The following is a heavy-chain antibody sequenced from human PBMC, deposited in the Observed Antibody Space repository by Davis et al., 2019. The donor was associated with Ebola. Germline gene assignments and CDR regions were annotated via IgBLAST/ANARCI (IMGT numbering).Heavy chain of an antibody. D-gene: IGHD5-12*01. Sequence: GESLKISCEASGFTFSDYYMSWLRQAPGKGLEWLSYISPTGLTISYADSVKGRFTISRDNAKNSLYLQMDSLRAEDTAVYYCARDESTLLVATGPLDFWGQGTLVTVS. CDR3: ARDESTLLVATGPLDF. J-gene: IGHJ4*02. CDR2: ISPTGLTI. V-gene: IGHV3-11*01. CDR1: GFTFSDYY.